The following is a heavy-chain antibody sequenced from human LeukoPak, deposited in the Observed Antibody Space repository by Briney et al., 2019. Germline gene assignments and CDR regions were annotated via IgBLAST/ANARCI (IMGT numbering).Heavy chain of an antibody. CDR1: GVSISSSNYY. J-gene: IGHJ4*02. CDR2: INHSGSP. V-gene: IGHV4-39*07. D-gene: IGHD1-26*01. Sequence: PSETLSLICTVSGVSISSSNYYWGWIRQPPGEGLEWIGDINHSGSPNYNPSLKSRVTISVDTSKNQFSLKLSSVTAADTAVYYCASRRGIVGASFDYWGQGTLVTVSS. CDR3: ASRRGIVGASFDY.